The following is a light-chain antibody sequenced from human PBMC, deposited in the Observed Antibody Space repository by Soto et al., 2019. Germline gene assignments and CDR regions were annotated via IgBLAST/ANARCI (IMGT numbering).Light chain of an antibody. CDR1: QSIFLW. V-gene: IGKV1-5*03. Sequence: DIQMTQSPSTLSASIGDRVTISCRASQSIFLWLAWYQQKPGKAPKVLTYKASTLESGVPSRFNGTGSETKFTLTINGLQPDDFATYFCQQYKSFMYTFGQGAKVEIK. J-gene: IGKJ2*01. CDR2: KAS. CDR3: QQYKSFMYT.